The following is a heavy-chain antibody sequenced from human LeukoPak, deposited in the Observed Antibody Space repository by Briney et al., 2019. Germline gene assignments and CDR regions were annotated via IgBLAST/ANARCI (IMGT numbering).Heavy chain of an antibody. CDR3: AKDYSKTSYYGSGTYYRPNWFDP. CDR2: ISWNSGSI. D-gene: IGHD3-10*01. V-gene: IGHV3-9*01. Sequence: PGGSLRLSCAASGFTFYDYAMHWVRQPPGKGLEWVSGISWNSGSIVYADSVKGRFTISRDNAKNSLYLQMNSLRAEDTAVYYCAKDYSKTSYYGSGTYYRPNWFDPWGQGALVTVSS. J-gene: IGHJ5*02. CDR1: GFTFYDYA.